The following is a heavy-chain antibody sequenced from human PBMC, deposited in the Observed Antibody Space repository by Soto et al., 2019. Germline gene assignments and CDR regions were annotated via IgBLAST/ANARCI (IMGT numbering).Heavy chain of an antibody. V-gene: IGHV4-59*01. CDR3: ARDRHWFDP. J-gene: IGHJ5*02. Sequence: SETLSFTCTVSGGSISSYYWSWIRQPPGKGLEWIGYIYYSGSTNYNPSLKSRVTISVDTSKNQFSLKLSSVTAADTAVYYCARDRHWFDPWGQGTLVTVSS. CDR1: GGSISSYY. CDR2: IYYSGST.